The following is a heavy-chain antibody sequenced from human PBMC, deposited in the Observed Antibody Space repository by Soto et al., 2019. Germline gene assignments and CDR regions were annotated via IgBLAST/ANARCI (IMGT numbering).Heavy chain of an antibody. J-gene: IGHJ6*02. CDR2: INADGINT. Sequence: EVQLVGSGGGLVQPGGSLRLSCAASEFTFGNYWMHWVRQSPGKGLVWVSRINADGINTNYADSVMGRFTVSRDNAKKNIYQQMHSLRGNDPAVDYCTVDHDCGGGTCRSVSRYYGLDAWGQGTTVTVS. V-gene: IGHV3-74*01. CDR1: EFTFGNYW. D-gene: IGHD2-15*01. CDR3: TVDHDCGGGTCRSVSRYYGLDA.